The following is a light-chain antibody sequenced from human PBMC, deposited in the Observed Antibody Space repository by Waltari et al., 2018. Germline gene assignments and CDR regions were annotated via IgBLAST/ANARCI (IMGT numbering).Light chain of an antibody. Sequence: QSALTQPASVSGSPGQSITISCTGTSNAVGASNFVSWYPQHPGRAPQLMIYDVTERPSGISYRFSGSKSANTASLTISGLLPEDEAIYYCSSFTDTHTLLFGGGTTVTVL. CDR2: DVT. J-gene: IGLJ2*01. CDR1: SNAVGASNF. V-gene: IGLV2-14*03. CDR3: SSFTDTHTLL.